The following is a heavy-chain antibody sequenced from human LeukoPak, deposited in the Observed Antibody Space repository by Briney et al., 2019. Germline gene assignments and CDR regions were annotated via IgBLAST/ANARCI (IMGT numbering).Heavy chain of an antibody. CDR2: ISSSGSTI. J-gene: IGHJ5*02. CDR3: ARVLYGGNSNWFDP. Sequence: GGSMRLSCAASGFTFSSYEMNWVRQAPGKGLEWVSYISSSGSTIYYADSVKGRFTISRDNAKNSLYLQMNSLRAEDTAVYYCARVLYGGNSNWFDPWGQGTLVTVSS. CDR1: GFTFSSYE. D-gene: IGHD4-23*01. V-gene: IGHV3-48*03.